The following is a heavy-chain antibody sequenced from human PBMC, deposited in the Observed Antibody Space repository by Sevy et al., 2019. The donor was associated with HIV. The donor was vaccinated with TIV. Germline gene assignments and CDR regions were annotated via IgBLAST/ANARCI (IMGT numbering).Heavy chain of an antibody. V-gene: IGHV3-48*01. CDR3: ARDESSYYDFWSGYLGVQYWFDP. D-gene: IGHD3-3*01. CDR1: GFTFSSYS. J-gene: IGHJ5*02. Sequence: GGSLRLSCAASGFTFSSYSMNWVRQAPGKGLEWVSYISSSSSTIYYADSVKGRFTISRDNAKNSLYLQINSLRAEDTAVYYCARDESSYYDFWSGYLGVQYWFDPWGQGTLVTVSS. CDR2: ISSSSSTI.